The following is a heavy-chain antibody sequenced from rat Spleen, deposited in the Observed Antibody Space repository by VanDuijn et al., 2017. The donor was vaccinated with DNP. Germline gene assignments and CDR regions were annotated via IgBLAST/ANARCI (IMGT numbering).Heavy chain of an antibody. Sequence: QVQLQQSGAELAKPGSSVKISCKASGYTFTTYYITWIKQTTGQGLEYIGYINTGSGGTNYNEKFRGKATLTVDTSSNTAFMQLSSLTPDDSAVYYCARRRLPYWYFDFWGPGTMVTVS. J-gene: IGHJ1*01. D-gene: IGHD1-4*01. V-gene: IGHV1-43*01. CDR3: ARRRLPYWYFDF. CDR2: INTGSGGT. CDR1: GYTFTTYY.